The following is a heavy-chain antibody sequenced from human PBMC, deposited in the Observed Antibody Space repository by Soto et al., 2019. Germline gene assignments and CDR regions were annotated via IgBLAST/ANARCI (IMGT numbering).Heavy chain of an antibody. D-gene: IGHD4-17*01. CDR3: ARDQMTTVTTNDYYGMDV. CDR1: GYSFTDYY. J-gene: IGHJ6*02. Sequence: RASVKVSCKASGYSFTDYYMHWVRQAPGQGLEWMGWINPDSGGTNYAQNFQGRVTMTRDPSISTAYMELTGLRSDDTAVYYCARDQMTTVTTNDYYGMDVWGQGTTVTVSS. V-gene: IGHV1-2*02. CDR2: INPDSGGT.